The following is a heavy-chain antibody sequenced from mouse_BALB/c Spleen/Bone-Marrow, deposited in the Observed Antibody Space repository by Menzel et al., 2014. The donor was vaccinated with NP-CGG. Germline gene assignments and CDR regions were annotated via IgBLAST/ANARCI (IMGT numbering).Heavy chain of an antibody. J-gene: IGHJ2*01. Sequence: SGAELVKPGASVKLSCTASGFNVKDTYIHWVKQRPEQGLEWIGRIDPANGNTKYDPKFQGKATITADTSSNTAYPQLSSLTSEDTAVYYCASYVYGYYFDYWGQGTTLTVSS. CDR3: ASYVYGYYFDY. D-gene: IGHD2-2*01. V-gene: IGHV14-3*02. CDR1: GFNVKDTY. CDR2: IDPANGNT.